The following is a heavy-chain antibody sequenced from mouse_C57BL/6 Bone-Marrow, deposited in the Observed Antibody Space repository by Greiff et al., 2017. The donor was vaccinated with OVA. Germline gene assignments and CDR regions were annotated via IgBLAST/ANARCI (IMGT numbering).Heavy chain of an antibody. V-gene: IGHV1-75*01. CDR2: IFPGSGST. D-gene: IGHD2-4*01. J-gene: IGHJ4*01. CDR1: GYTFTDYY. CDR3: ARPGDYDYFYYAMDY. Sequence: QVQLQQPGPELVKPGASVKISCKASGYTFTDYYINWVKQRPGQGLEWIGWIFPGSGSTYYNEKFKGKATLTVDKSSSTAYMLLSSLTSEDSAVYFCARPGDYDYFYYAMDYWGQGTSVTVSS.